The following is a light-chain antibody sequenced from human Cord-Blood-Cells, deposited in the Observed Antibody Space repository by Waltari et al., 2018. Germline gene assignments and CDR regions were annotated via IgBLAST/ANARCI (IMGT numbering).Light chain of an antibody. CDR1: QSIRSW. J-gene: IGKJ1*01. V-gene: IGKV1-5*03. CDR3: QQYNSYST. CDR2: KAS. Sequence: DIQMTQSPPPLSASVVDRVTITCRASQSIRSWLAWYQQKPGKAPKLLIYKASSLESGVPSRFSGSGSGTEFTLTISSLQPDDFATYYCQQYNSYSTFGQGTKVEIK.